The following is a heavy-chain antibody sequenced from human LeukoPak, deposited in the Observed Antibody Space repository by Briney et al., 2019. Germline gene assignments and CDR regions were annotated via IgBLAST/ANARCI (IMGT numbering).Heavy chain of an antibody. Sequence: SETLSLTCAVYGGSFSGYYWSWIRQPPGKGLEWIGEINHSGSTNYNPSLKSRVTISVDTSKNQFSLKLTSMTAADTAVYYCTRVAFGDHFDIWGQGTMVTVSS. V-gene: IGHV4-34*01. CDR1: GGSFSGYY. CDR2: INHSGST. D-gene: IGHD3-10*01. CDR3: TRVAFGDHFDI. J-gene: IGHJ3*02.